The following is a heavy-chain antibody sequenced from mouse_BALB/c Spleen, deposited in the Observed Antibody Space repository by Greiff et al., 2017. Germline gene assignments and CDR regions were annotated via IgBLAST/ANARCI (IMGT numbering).Heavy chain of an antibody. CDR2: ISDGGSYT. D-gene: IGHD1-1*01. Sequence: EVKVVESGGGLVKPGGSLKLSCAASGFTFSDYYMYWVRQTPEKRLEWVATISDGGSYTYYPDSVKGRFTISRDNAKNNLYLQMSSLKSEDTAMYYCVGGYYGSSYAWFAYWGQGTLVTVSA. J-gene: IGHJ3*01. CDR3: VGGYYGSSYAWFAY. CDR1: GFTFSDYY. V-gene: IGHV5-4*02.